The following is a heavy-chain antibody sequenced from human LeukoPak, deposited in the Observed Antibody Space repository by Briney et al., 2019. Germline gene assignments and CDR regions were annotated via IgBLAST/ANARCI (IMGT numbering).Heavy chain of an antibody. CDR2: INAGNGNT. D-gene: IGHD1-1*01. Sequence: ASVKVSCKASGYTFTSYAMHWVRQAPGQRLEWMGWINAGNGNTKYSQKFQGRVTITRDTSASTAYMELSSLRSEDTAVYYCARDQGERNYYYYGMDVWGQGTTVTVSS. J-gene: IGHJ6*02. CDR1: GYTFTSYA. V-gene: IGHV1-3*01. CDR3: ARDQGERNYYYYGMDV.